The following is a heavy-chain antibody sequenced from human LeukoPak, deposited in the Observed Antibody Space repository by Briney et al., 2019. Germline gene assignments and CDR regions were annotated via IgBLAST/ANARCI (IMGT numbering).Heavy chain of an antibody. CDR3: AREYYYDSSGYYVPSLYYGMDV. D-gene: IGHD3-22*01. CDR2: IKQDGSEK. CDR1: GFTFSNAW. J-gene: IGHJ6*02. Sequence: GGSLRLSCEASGFTFSNAWMSWVRQAPGKGLEWVANIKQDGSEKYYVDSVKGRFTISRDNAKNSLYLQMNSLRAEDTAVYYCAREYYYDSSGYYVPSLYYGMDVWGQGTTVTVSS. V-gene: IGHV3-7*01.